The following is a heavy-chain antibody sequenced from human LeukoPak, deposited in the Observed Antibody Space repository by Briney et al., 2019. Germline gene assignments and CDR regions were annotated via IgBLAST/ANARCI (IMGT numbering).Heavy chain of an antibody. CDR3: ATETNGRHYDY. J-gene: IGHJ4*02. CDR2: IGPTGSDI. CDR1: GLIFSTSG. D-gene: IGHD1-14*01. Sequence: GGSPLLSCTASGLIFSTSGFNWVRQAPGKGLEWVASIGPTGSDIYHADSIKGRFTISRDNANNFLYLQMNSLRPEDTAVYYCATETNGRHYDYWGQGTLLTVSS. V-gene: IGHV3-21*06.